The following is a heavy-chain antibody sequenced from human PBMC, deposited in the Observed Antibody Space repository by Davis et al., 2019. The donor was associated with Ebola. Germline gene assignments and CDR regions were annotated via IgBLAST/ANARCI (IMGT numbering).Heavy chain of an antibody. CDR2: VSAFNGAT. V-gene: IGHV1-18*04. CDR1: GYPFSSFG. D-gene: IGHD6-13*01. CDR3: AVPAQGSSFRYYFGMDV. J-gene: IGHJ6*02. Sequence: ASVKVSCKASGYPFSSFGISWVRQAPGQGLEWMGWVSAFNGATNYAQNFQDRVIMTADTSTRTAYMELRNLESDDSAVYYCAVPAQGSSFRYYFGMDVWGQGTTVSVSS.